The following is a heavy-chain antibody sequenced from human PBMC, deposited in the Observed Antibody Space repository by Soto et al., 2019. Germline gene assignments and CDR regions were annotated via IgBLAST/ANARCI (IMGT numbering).Heavy chain of an antibody. CDR2: ISYDGSNK. J-gene: IGHJ6*02. CDR1: GFTFSSYA. Sequence: QVQLVESGGGVVQPGRSLRLSCAASGFTFSSYAMHWVRQAPGKGLEWVAVISYDGSNKYYADSVKGRFTISRDNSKNTLYLQMNSLRAEDTAVYYCARVLSGGSGSYGYYGMDVWGQGTTVTVSS. D-gene: IGHD3-10*01. V-gene: IGHV3-30-3*01. CDR3: ARVLSGGSGSYGYYGMDV.